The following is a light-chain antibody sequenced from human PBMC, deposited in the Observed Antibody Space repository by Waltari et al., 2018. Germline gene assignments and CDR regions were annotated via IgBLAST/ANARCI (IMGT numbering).Light chain of an antibody. Sequence: EIVLTQSPGTLSLSPGERVTLSCRASQSISSNSLAWYQQKPGQAPRLLIYGASSRATGIPDRFSGSGSVTDFTLTISRLEPEDLAVYYCQQYGSSPKTFGQGTKVEIK. CDR3: QQYGSSPKT. J-gene: IGKJ1*01. CDR2: GAS. V-gene: IGKV3-20*01. CDR1: QSISSNS.